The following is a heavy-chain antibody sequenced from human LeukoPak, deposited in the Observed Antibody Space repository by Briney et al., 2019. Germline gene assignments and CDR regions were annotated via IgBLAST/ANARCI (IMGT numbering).Heavy chain of an antibody. D-gene: IGHD2-2*01. CDR2: IYHSGST. Sequence: SQTPSLTCTVSGGSISSGGYYCSLIRQHPGNGLEWIGVIYHSGSTNYNPSLKSRVTISVDKSKNQFSLKLSSATAADTAVYYCARAGQGYCTSASCYLSLDYWGQGTLVTVSS. V-gene: IGHV4-31*03. CDR3: ARAGQGYCTSASCYLSLDY. J-gene: IGHJ4*02. CDR1: GGSISSGGYY.